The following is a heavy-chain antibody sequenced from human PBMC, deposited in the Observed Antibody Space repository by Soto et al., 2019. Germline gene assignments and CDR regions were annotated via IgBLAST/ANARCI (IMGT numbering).Heavy chain of an antibody. CDR2: IIPILGIA. V-gene: IGHV1-69*02. Sequence: SVKVSCKASGGTFSSYTISWVRQAPGQGLEWMGRIIPILGIANYAQKFQGRVTITADKSTSTAYMELSSLRSEDTAVYYCASYYGSGSFSLTNYYYMDVWGKGTTVTVSS. D-gene: IGHD3-10*01. CDR1: GGTFSSYT. CDR3: ASYYGSGSFSLTNYYYMDV. J-gene: IGHJ6*03.